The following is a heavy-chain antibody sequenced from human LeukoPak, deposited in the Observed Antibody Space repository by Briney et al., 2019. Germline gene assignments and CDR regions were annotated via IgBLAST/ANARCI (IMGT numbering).Heavy chain of an antibody. Sequence: GGSLRLSCAASGFTFSSYGMHWVRQAPGKGLEWVAFLRYDGSNKYYADSVKGRFTISRDNSKNTLYLQMNSLRAEDTAVYYCAKDGYSRIAAWPASYFDYWGQGTLVTVSS. D-gene: IGHD6-6*01. CDR1: GFTFSSYG. CDR3: AKDGYSRIAAWPASYFDY. V-gene: IGHV3-30*02. CDR2: LRYDGSNK. J-gene: IGHJ4*02.